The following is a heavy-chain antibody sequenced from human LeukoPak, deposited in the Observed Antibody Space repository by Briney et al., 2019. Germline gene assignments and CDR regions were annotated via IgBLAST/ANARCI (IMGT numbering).Heavy chain of an antibody. CDR3: ARKSYNWNGSVYYYYMDV. V-gene: IGHV4-30-2*01. CDR2: IYHSGTT. D-gene: IGHD1-1*01. J-gene: IGHJ6*03. Sequence: SETLSLTCAVSGVAISRGGYAWNWIRQPPGKGLEWIAYIYHSGTTYYNPSLKSRVTISVDTSKNQFSLKLSSVTAADTAVYYCARKSYNWNGSVYYYYMDVWGKGATVTISS. CDR1: GVAISRGGYA.